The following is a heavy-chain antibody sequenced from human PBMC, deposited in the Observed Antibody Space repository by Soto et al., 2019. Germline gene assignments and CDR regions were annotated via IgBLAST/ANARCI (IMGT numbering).Heavy chain of an antibody. Sequence: ASVKVSCKASGYTFTSYGISWVRQAPGQGLEWMGWISAYNGNTNYALKLQGRVTMTTDTSTSTAYMELRSLRSDDTAVYYCARLHCYGSGSFGYYYYYGMDVWGQGTTVTVS. CDR3: ARLHCYGSGSFGYYYYYGMDV. D-gene: IGHD3-10*01. CDR1: GYTFTSYG. CDR2: ISAYNGNT. V-gene: IGHV1-18*01. J-gene: IGHJ6*02.